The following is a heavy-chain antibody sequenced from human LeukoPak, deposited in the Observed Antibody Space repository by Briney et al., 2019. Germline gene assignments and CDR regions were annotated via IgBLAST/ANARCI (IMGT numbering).Heavy chain of an antibody. J-gene: IGHJ4*02. D-gene: IGHD4-17*01. CDR3: ARSIMRYGDYARDSWDY. CDR2: INTNTGNP. Sequence: ASVKVSCKASGYTFTSYAMNWVRQAPGQGLEWMGWINTNTGNPTYAQGFTGRFVFSLDTSVSTAYLQISSLKAEDTAVYYCARSIMRYGDYARDSWDYWGQGTLVTVSS. CDR1: GYTFTSYA. V-gene: IGHV7-4-1*02.